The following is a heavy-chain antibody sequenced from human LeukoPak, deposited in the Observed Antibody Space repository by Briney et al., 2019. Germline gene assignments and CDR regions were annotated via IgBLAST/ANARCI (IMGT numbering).Heavy chain of an antibody. CDR2: ISSSSSYI. D-gene: IGHD2-2*01. V-gene: IGHV3-21*01. CDR3: ARVRGIVVVPAAPFDY. Sequence: GGSLRLSCAASGFTFSSYSMNWVRQAPGKGLEWVSSISSSSSYIYYADSVKGRFTISRDNAKNSLYLQVNSLRAEDTAVYYCARVRGIVVVPAAPFDYWGQGTLVTVSS. CDR1: GFTFSSYS. J-gene: IGHJ4*02.